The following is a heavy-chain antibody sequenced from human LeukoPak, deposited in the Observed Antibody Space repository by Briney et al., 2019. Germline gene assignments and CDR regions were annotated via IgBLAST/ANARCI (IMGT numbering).Heavy chain of an antibody. CDR3: ARGSSSWYTPNSSGWYPSRGYYYMDV. V-gene: IGHV5-51*01. CDR2: IYPGDSDT. J-gene: IGHJ6*03. Sequence: PGESLKISCKGSGYSFTSYWIGWVRQMPGKGLEWMGIIYPGDSDTRYSPSFQGQVTISADKSISTAYLQWSSLKASDTAMYYCARGSSSWYTPNSSGWYPSRGYYYMDVWGKGTTVTVSS. CDR1: GYSFTSYW. D-gene: IGHD6-19*01.